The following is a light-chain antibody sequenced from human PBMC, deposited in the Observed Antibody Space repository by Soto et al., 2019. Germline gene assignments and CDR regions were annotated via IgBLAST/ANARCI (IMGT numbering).Light chain of an antibody. J-gene: IGKJ5*01. V-gene: IGKV3-20*01. Sequence: NITCLASQGISSWLAWYQQKPGQAPRLLIYGASSRATGIPDRFSGSGSATDFTLTMSRLAPADFAVYYCQLYGRSISVGRGTRLEIK. CDR2: GAS. CDR1: QGISSW. CDR3: QLYGRSIS.